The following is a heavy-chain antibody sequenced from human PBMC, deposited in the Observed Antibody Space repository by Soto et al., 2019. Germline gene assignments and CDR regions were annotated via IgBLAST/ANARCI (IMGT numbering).Heavy chain of an antibody. CDR1: GFTFSDYY. CDR3: ARSPLHPYALTTVTTNFDY. D-gene: IGHD4-17*01. CDR2: ISSSSSYT. V-gene: IGHV3-11*03. J-gene: IGHJ4*02. Sequence: GSLRLSCAASGFTFSDYYMSWIRQAPGKGLEWVSYISSSSSYTNYADSVKGRFTISRDNAKNSLYLQMNSLRAEDTAVYYCARSPLHPYALTTVTTNFDYWGQGTLVTVAS.